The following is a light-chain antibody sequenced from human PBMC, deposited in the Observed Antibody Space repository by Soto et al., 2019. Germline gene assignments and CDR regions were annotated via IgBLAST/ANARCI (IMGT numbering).Light chain of an antibody. V-gene: IGKV1-12*01. Sequence: DLQITQSPSSVSASVGDRVTVTCRASQNVSSWLAWYQQTPGKAPKLLIYGASTLQRGVPARFSGSGSGTEFTLVISSLQPEDFATYFCQQGNRFPFTFGPGT. CDR3: QQGNRFPFT. CDR2: GAS. J-gene: IGKJ3*01. CDR1: QNVSSW.